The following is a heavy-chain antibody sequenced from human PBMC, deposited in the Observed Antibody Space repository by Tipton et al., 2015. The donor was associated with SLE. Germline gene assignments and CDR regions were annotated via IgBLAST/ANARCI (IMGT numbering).Heavy chain of an antibody. J-gene: IGHJ3*02. V-gene: IGHV4-59*01. CDR1: GGSISTYY. D-gene: IGHD1-26*01. CDR2: IYCSGST. CDR3: ARDGRGRAFDI. Sequence: TLSLTCTVSGGSISTYYWSWIRQPPGKGLEWIGYIYCSGSTHYNPSLKSRVTISIDTSKNQFSLKLSSVTAADAAVYYCARDGRGRAFDIWGRGIMVTVSS.